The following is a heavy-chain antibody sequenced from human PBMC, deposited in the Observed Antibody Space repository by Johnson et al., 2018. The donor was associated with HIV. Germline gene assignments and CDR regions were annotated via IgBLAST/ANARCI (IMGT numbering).Heavy chain of an antibody. D-gene: IGHD3-16*01. CDR2: ISSKGGST. J-gene: IGHJ3*02. V-gene: IGHV3-64*01. CDR1: GFTFSSYA. Sequence: EVQLVESGGGVVQPGRSLRLSCAASGFTFSSYAMHWVRQAPGKGLEYVSGISSKGGSTYYANSVKGRFTISRDNTKNTLYLQMNSLRAEDTAVYYCARDWSEGGRGHAFDIWGQGTMVTVSS. CDR3: ARDWSEGGRGHAFDI.